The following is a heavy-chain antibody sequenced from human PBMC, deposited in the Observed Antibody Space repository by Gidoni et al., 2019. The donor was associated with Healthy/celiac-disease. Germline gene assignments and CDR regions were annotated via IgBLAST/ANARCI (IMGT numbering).Heavy chain of an antibody. CDR3: ARDAIAVAGVANY. Sequence: QVQLVQSGAEVKKPGSSVKVSCKASGGTFRSYAISWVRHAPGQGLEWMGRIIPILGIANYAQKFQGRVTITADKSTSTAYMELSSLRSEDTAVYYCARDAIAVAGVANYWGQGTLVTVSS. D-gene: IGHD6-19*01. CDR2: IIPILGIA. J-gene: IGHJ4*02. V-gene: IGHV1-69*09. CDR1: GGTFRSYA.